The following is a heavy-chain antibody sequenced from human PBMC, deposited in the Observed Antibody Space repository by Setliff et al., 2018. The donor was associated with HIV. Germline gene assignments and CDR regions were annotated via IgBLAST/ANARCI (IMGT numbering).Heavy chain of an antibody. CDR1: GFTFSSYP. CDR3: AREVITYNFWNGYRGGDAFDI. V-gene: IGHV3-30*04. CDR2: VSYDGTKK. D-gene: IGHD3-3*01. Sequence: GGSLRLSCAASGFTFSSYPIHWVHQAPGKGLEWVAVVSYDGTKKNYADSVKGRFTISRDNSKNTVYLQMNSLRVEDTGIYYCAREVITYNFWNGYRGGDAFDIWGQGTKVTVSS. J-gene: IGHJ3*02.